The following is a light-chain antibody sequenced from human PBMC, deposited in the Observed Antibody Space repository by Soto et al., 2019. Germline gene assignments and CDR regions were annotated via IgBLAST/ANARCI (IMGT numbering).Light chain of an antibody. CDR1: QSISAN. V-gene: IGKV3-15*01. Sequence: DILMTQSPATLSVSLGDRATISFRASQSISANLARYQQNPGQAPKLLIYRASTMESGVPSKFSGSGSGTEFTLTISSLQPEDFAVYYCQQYNNWPRTFGQGTKVDIK. CDR3: QQYNNWPRT. CDR2: RAS. J-gene: IGKJ1*01.